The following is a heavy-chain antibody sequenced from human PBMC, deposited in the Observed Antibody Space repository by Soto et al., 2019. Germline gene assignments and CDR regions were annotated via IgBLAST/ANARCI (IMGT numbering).Heavy chain of an antibody. CDR3: ARGDGYFGSGSTSYFDN. V-gene: IGHV1-2*02. J-gene: IGHJ4*02. CDR1: GYTFTGYY. D-gene: IGHD3-10*01. CDR2: INPNSGGT. Sequence: ASVKVSCKASGYTFTGYYMHWVRQAPGQGLEWMGWINPNSGGTNYAQKFQGRVTMTRDTSTSTPYMELSSLRSEDTAVYYCARGDGYFGSGSTSYFDNWGQGTLVTVSS.